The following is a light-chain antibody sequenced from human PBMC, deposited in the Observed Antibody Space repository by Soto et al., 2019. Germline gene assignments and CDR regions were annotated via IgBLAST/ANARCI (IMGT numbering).Light chain of an antibody. CDR2: AAS. Sequence: IQMTQSPSSLSASVGDRVTITCRASQGIRDDLGWYQQKPGEAPKLLIYAASSLQSGVPSRFSGSVSGTDFTLTISSLQPEEFATYYCLQDYNYPRTFGGGTKVEIK. CDR3: LQDYNYPRT. J-gene: IGKJ4*01. CDR1: QGIRDD. V-gene: IGKV1-6*01.